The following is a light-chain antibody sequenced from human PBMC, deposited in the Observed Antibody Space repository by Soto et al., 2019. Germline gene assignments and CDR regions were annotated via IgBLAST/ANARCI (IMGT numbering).Light chain of an antibody. CDR2: DVY. J-gene: IGLJ1*01. Sequence: QSVLTHPAPVFGAPGQSLTIPCPGTSSYIGRYDYVSWYQQHPGKAPKFIIYDVYSRPSGVSNRFSGSKSGNTASLTISGLQPEDEADYFCSSYTSSNSLVFGPGTKVTVL. V-gene: IGLV2-14*03. CDR3: SSYTSSNSLV. CDR1: SSYIGRYDY.